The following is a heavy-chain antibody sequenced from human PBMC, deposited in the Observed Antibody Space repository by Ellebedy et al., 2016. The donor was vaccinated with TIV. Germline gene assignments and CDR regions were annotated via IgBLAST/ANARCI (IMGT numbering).Heavy chain of an antibody. CDR1: GGTFSSYA. Sequence: AASVKVSCKASGGTFSSYAISWARQAPGQGLEWMGWINPNSGGTNYAQKFQGRVTMTRDTSISTAYMELSRLRSDDTAVYYCARVGYYYGMDVWGQGTTVTVSS. CDR2: INPNSGGT. V-gene: IGHV1-2*02. CDR3: ARVGYYYGMDV. J-gene: IGHJ6*02.